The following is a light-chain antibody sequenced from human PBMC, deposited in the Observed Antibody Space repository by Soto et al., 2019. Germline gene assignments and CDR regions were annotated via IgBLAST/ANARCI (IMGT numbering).Light chain of an antibody. Sequence: IVLTQSPGTLSLSPGERATLSCRASQSVSSSYLAWYQQKPGQAPRLLIYGASSRATGIPDRFSGSGSGTDFTLTISRPEPEDFAVYYCQQYGSSRITFGQGTRLEIK. CDR3: QQYGSSRIT. CDR1: QSVSSSY. CDR2: GAS. J-gene: IGKJ5*01. V-gene: IGKV3-20*01.